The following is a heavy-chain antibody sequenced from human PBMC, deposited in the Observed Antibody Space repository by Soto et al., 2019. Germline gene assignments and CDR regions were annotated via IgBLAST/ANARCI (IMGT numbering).Heavy chain of an antibody. V-gene: IGHV3-48*02. Sequence: EVQLVESGGGLVQPGGSLRLSCVASGFTLTTHNMDWVRQAPGKGLEWISYIDTTSRTIYYADSVKGRFTVSRDNAKNSVYLQMNSPRDEDTAGYYCARDGDRGFDMDVGGQGTTITVSS. J-gene: IGHJ6*02. CDR1: GFTLTTHN. D-gene: IGHD3-9*01. CDR2: IDTTSRTI. CDR3: ARDGDRGFDMDV.